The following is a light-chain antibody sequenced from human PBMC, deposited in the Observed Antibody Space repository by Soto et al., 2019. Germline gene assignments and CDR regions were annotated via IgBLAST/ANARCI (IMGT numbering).Light chain of an antibody. CDR3: QHYNSYSEA. J-gene: IGKJ1*01. CDR2: AAS. Sequence: DIQMTQSPSSLSASLGDRITITCRASQAIRNDLAWYQQKPGKAPRRLIFAASSLQSGVPSRFSGRGSGTDFTLTISSLQPEDFATYYCQHYNSYSEAFGQGTKVDI. V-gene: IGKV1-16*01. CDR1: QAIRND.